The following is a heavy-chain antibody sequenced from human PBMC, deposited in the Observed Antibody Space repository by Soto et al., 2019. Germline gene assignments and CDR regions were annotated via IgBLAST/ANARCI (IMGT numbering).Heavy chain of an antibody. D-gene: IGHD4-17*01. CDR2: INAGNGNT. Sequence: ASVKVSCKASGYTFTNYAMHWVRQAPGQRLEWMGWINAGNGNTKYSQKFQGRVTITRDTSASTAYMELSSLRSEDTAVYYCARDQDTVTTYYFYGMDVWGQGTTVTVSS. CDR1: GYTFTNYA. J-gene: IGHJ6*02. CDR3: ARDQDTVTTYYFYGMDV. V-gene: IGHV1-3*01.